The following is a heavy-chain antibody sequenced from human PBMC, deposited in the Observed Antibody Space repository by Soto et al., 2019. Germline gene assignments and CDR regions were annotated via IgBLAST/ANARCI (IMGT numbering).Heavy chain of an antibody. V-gene: IGHV1-18*01. J-gene: IGHJ4*02. CDR1: GYAFTTYG. Sequence: QGHLVQSGAEVKKPGASVKVSCKGSGYAFTTYGITWVRQAPGQGLEWMGWISAHNGNTNYAQKLQGRVTVTRDTSTSTAYMELRSLRPDDTAVYYCARGRYGDYWGQGALVTVSS. CDR3: ARGRYGDY. D-gene: IGHD1-1*01. CDR2: ISAHNGNT.